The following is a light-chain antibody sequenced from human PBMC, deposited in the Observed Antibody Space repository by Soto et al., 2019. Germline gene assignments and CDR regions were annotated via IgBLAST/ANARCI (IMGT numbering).Light chain of an antibody. CDR2: GTS. Sequence: DIHMTQSPSTLSASVGDRVTITCRASQSISIWLAWYQQKPGRAPNLLIYGTSSLESGVPSRFSGSGSGTEFTLTISSLQPDDFATYYCQHYYDYSWTVGQGTKVEIK. V-gene: IGKV1-5*03. CDR3: QHYYDYSWT. CDR1: QSISIW. J-gene: IGKJ1*01.